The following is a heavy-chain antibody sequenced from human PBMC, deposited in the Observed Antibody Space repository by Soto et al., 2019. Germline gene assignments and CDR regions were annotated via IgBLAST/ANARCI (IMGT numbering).Heavy chain of an antibody. CDR1: GGSVSSGSYY. V-gene: IGHV4-61*01. D-gene: IGHD7-27*01. J-gene: IGHJ4*02. Sequence: QVQLQESGPGLVKPSETLSLTCTVSGGSVSSGSYYWSWIRQPPGKGLEWIGYIYYSGSTNYNPPLKRRVTISGDTSQNQFSLKLSSGTPADTAVYYCARALGYLGPGTLVTVSS. CDR3: ARALGY. CDR2: IYYSGST.